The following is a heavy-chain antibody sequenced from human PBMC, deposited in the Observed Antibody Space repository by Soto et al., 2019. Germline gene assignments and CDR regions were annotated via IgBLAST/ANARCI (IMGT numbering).Heavy chain of an antibody. J-gene: IGHJ4*02. CDR3: ARTSFCSGGSCYSNFDY. CDR1: GYSISSSNW. V-gene: IGHV4-28*01. D-gene: IGHD2-15*01. Sequence: TLSLTCAVSGYSISSSNWWGWIRQPPGKGLEWIGYIYYSGSTYYNPSLKSRVTMSVDTSKNQFSLELSSVTAVDTAVYYCARTSFCSGGSCYSNFDYWGQGTLVTVSS. CDR2: IYYSGST.